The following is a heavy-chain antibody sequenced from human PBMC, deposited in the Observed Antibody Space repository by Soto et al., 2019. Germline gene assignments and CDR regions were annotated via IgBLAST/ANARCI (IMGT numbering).Heavy chain of an antibody. CDR3: TTDSYSSIIIVRFDY. J-gene: IGHJ4*01. CDR1: GFTFSNAW. Sequence: SLRLSCAASGFTFSNAWINWVRQAPGKGLEWVGRIKSKTDGGTTDYAEPVKGRFAISRDDSNNMVYLQMNSLKIEDTAVYYCTTDSYSSIIIVRFDYWGHGTLVTVSS. D-gene: IGHD2-2*01. CDR2: IKSKTDGGTT. V-gene: IGHV3-15*07.